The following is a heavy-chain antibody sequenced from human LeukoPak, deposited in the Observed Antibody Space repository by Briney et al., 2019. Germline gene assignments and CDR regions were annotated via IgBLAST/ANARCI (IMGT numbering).Heavy chain of an antibody. CDR3: AREEDDFWSGYYFFL. CDR2: IYTSGST. CDR1: GGSISSGSYY. D-gene: IGHD3-3*01. V-gene: IGHV4-61*02. Sequence: SETLSLTCTVSGGSISSGSYYWSWIRQPAGKGLEWIGRIYTSGSTNYNPSLKSRVTISVDTSKNQFSLKLSSVTAADTAVYYCAREEDDFWSGYYFFLWGQGTLVTVSS. J-gene: IGHJ4*02.